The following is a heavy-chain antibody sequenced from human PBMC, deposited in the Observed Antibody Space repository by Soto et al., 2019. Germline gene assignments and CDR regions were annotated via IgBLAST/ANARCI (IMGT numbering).Heavy chain of an antibody. Sequence: GGSLRLSCAASGFTFTTYGMHWVRQAPGKGLEWVAIISFDGKKIDYAGSVRGRFTISRDNSQNTLYLQMDSLTTEDTAVYYCARRDFYCRGRNCFSGDYAMDVWGQGTTVTVSS. CDR1: GFTFTTYG. CDR2: ISFDGKKI. J-gene: IGHJ6*02. V-gene: IGHV3-30*03. D-gene: IGHD2-15*01. CDR3: ARRDFYCRGRNCFSGDYAMDV.